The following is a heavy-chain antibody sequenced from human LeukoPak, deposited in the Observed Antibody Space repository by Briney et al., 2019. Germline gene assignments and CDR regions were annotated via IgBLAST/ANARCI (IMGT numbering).Heavy chain of an antibody. CDR1: GLTFGTCW. CDR2: IKQDGSEK. J-gene: IGHJ4*02. V-gene: IGHV3-7*01. Sequence: PGGSLRLSCAASGLTFGTCWMSWVRQAPGKGLEWVAYIKQDGSEKYYVDSVKGRFTISRDNAKNSLWLQMDSLRTDDTAVYYCARDRGPYGFFDYWGQGTLVTVSS. D-gene: IGHD4-17*01. CDR3: ARDRGPYGFFDY.